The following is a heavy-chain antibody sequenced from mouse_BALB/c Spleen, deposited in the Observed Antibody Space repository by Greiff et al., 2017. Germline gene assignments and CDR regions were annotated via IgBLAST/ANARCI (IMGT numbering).Heavy chain of an antibody. Sequence: EVQRVESGGGLVQPGGSMKLSCVASGFTFSNYWMNWVRQSPEKGLEWVAEIRLKSNNYATHYAESVKGRFTISRDDSKSSVYLQMNNLRAEDTGIYYCTRQDGYYAMDYWGQGTSVTVSS. CDR2: IRLKSNNYAT. V-gene: IGHV6-6*02. J-gene: IGHJ4*01. CDR3: TRQDGYYAMDY. CDR1: GFTFSNYW. D-gene: IGHD2-3*01.